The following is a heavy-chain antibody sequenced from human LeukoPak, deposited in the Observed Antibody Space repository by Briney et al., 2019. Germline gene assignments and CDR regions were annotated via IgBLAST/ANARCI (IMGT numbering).Heavy chain of an antibody. CDR1: GFTFSSYA. J-gene: IGHJ4*02. CDR2: ISGSGGST. V-gene: IGHV3-23*01. D-gene: IGHD6-13*01. Sequence: PGASLRLSCAASGFTFSSYAMSWVRQAPGKGLEWVSAISGSGGSTYYADSVKGRFTISRDNSKNTLHLQMNSLRAEDTAVYYCAKLSSSWYYFWDYWGQGTLVTVSS. CDR3: AKLSSSWYYFWDY.